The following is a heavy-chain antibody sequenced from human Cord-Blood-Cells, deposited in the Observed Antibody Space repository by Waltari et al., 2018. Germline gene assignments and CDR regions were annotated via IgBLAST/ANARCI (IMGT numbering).Heavy chain of an antibody. D-gene: IGHD7-27*01. J-gene: IGHJ3*02. Sequence: QVQLVQSGAEVKKLGASVKVSCRASGYNFTRYDINWVRQATDQGLEWMGWMNPNSGNTGYAQKFQGRVTITRNTSISTAYMELSSLRSEDTAVYYCARDWGLQAFDIWGQGTMVTVSS. CDR2: MNPNSGNT. CDR1: GYNFTRYD. V-gene: IGHV1-8*03. CDR3: ARDWGLQAFDI.